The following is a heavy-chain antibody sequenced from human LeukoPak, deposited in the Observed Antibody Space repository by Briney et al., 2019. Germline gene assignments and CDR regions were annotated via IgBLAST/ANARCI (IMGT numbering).Heavy chain of an antibody. D-gene: IGHD6-13*01. CDR2: ISWNSGNM. CDR3: AKGPGLGAGKRYLDL. CDR1: GFMFNDYA. J-gene: IGHJ2*01. V-gene: IGHV3-9*01. Sequence: GGSVRLCCAPSGFMFNDYALHWVRQAPGKGLEWVSSISWNSGNMYYVDSVKGRFTISRDNAKNSLSLQMNSLKPEDTALYYCAKGPGLGAGKRYLDLWGRGTLVIVSS.